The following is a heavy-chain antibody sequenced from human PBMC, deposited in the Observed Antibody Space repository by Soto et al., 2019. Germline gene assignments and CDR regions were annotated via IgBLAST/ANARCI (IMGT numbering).Heavy chain of an antibody. CDR3: ARGRYSSSQGTLGY. Sequence: QVQLVQSGAEVKKPGSSVKVSCKASGGTFSSYAISWVRQAPGQGLEWMGGIIPIFGTANYAQKFHGRVTITADKSTSTAYMELSSLIAEVTAVYYCARGRYSSSQGTLGYWGQGTLVTVSS. CDR2: IIPIFGTA. D-gene: IGHD6-6*01. J-gene: IGHJ4*02. CDR1: GGTFSSYA. V-gene: IGHV1-69*06.